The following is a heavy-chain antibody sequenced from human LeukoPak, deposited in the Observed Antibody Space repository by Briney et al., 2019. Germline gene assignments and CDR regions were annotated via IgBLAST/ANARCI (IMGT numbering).Heavy chain of an antibody. CDR1: GDSVSSSSAS. CDR2: TYFRSQWYT. Sequence: SGPRLVKPSQTLSLTCAISGDSVSSSSASWDWIRQSPSRGLEWLGKTYFRSQWYTDYALSVKSRLSINPDTSKNQFALQLNSVTPEDTAAYYCTRTRDYAMDVWGQGTTVTVSS. CDR3: TRTRDYAMDV. J-gene: IGHJ6*02. V-gene: IGHV6-1*01.